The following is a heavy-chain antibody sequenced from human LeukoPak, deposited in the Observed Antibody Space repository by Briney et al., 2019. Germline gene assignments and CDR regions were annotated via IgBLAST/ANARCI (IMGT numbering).Heavy chain of an antibody. D-gene: IGHD6-19*01. CDR1: GSSISSSTFY. CDR3: ARHRITLAATDY. Sequence: SETLSLTCTVSGSSISSSTFYWGWIRQSPGKGLEWIGRINHGGSADYSPSLKSRVTLSVDTSRNQFSLTLIFVTAADTAMYYCARHRITLAATDYWGQGALVIVSS. CDR2: INHGGSA. V-gene: IGHV4-39*01. J-gene: IGHJ4*02.